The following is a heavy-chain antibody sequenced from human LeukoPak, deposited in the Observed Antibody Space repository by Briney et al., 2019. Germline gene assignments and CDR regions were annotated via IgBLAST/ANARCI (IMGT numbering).Heavy chain of an antibody. J-gene: IGHJ6*02. Sequence: GGSLRLSCAASGFTFSSYAMSWVRQAPGKGLEWVSVISGGGDSTNYADSVKGRFTISRDNAKNSLYLQMNSLGAEDTALYYCAKDKGYCTNGVCYTTAYYYGMDVWGQGTTVTVSS. V-gene: IGHV3-23*01. D-gene: IGHD2-8*01. CDR2: ISGGGDST. CDR3: AKDKGYCTNGVCYTTAYYYGMDV. CDR1: GFTFSSYA.